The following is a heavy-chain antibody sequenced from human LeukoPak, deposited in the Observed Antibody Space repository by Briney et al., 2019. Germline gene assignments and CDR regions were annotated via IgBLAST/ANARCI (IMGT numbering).Heavy chain of an antibody. CDR2: INPNSGGT. CDR1: GYTFTGYY. J-gene: IGHJ4*02. D-gene: IGHD2-2*01. CDR3: ARGNCSSTSCYLFDY. Sequence: GASVKVSCKASGYTFTGYYVHWVRQAPGQGLEWMGWINPNSGGTNYAQKFQGWVTMTRDTSISTAYMELSRLRSDDTAVYYCARGNCSSTSCYLFDYWGQGTLVTVSS. V-gene: IGHV1-2*04.